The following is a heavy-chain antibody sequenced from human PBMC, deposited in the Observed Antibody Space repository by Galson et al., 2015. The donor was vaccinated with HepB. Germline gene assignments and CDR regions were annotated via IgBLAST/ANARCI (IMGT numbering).Heavy chain of an antibody. CDR1: GGSVHSTDSF. Sequence: ETLSLTCSVSGGSVHSTDSFWAWIRQPPGKGLEWIARVYYSGNTYYNPSLESRVAISEDTSNNPFSLRLTSVTAADTAVYYCARGIPGGSGSYPFDFWGQGTLVIVSS. D-gene: IGHD3-10*01. V-gene: IGHV4-39*02. CDR2: VYYSGNT. J-gene: IGHJ4*02. CDR3: ARGIPGGSGSYPFDF.